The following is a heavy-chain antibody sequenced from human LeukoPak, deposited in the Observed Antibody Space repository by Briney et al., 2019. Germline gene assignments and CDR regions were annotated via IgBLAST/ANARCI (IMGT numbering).Heavy chain of an antibody. J-gene: IGHJ6*03. V-gene: IGHV3-23*01. CDR2: ISCNGGST. CDR3: AKLGALGGRVVGNYYYMDV. CDR1: VFTFSSYA. D-gene: IGHD3-3*01. Sequence: GGSLRLSCAASVFTFSSYAMSWVRQAPGKGLEWVSAISCNGGSTYYADSVKGRFTISRDNSKNTLYLQMSSLTAEDTAVYYCAKLGALGGRVVGNYYYMDVWGKGTTVTVSS.